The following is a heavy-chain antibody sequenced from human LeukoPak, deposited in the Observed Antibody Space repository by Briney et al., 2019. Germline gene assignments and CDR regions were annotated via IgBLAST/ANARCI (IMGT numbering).Heavy chain of an antibody. V-gene: IGHV1-69*13. CDR3: AREDQDCSSTSCSFDY. J-gene: IGHJ4*02. CDR2: ITPIFGTA. CDR1: GGTFSSYA. Sequence: SVKVSCKASGGTFSSYAISWVRQAPGQGLEWMGGITPIFGTANYAQKFQGRVTITADESTSTAYMELSSLRSEDTAVYYCAREDQDCSSTSCSFDYWGQGTLVTVSS. D-gene: IGHD2-2*01.